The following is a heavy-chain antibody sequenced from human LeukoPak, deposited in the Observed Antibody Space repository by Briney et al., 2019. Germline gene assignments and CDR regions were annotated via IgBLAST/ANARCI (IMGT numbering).Heavy chain of an antibody. Sequence: SQTLSLTCAVSGGSISSGGYSWSWIRQPPGKGLEWIGYIYHSGSTYYNPSLKSRVTISVDRSKNQFSLKLSSVTAADTAVYYCARVPDYYDSSGYYYFDYWGQGTLVTVSS. CDR1: GGSISSGGYS. V-gene: IGHV4-30-2*01. CDR3: ARVPDYYDSSGYYYFDY. J-gene: IGHJ4*02. D-gene: IGHD3-22*01. CDR2: IYHSGST.